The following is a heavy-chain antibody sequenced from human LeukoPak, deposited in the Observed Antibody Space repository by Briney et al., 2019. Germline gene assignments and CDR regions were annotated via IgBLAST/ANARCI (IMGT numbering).Heavy chain of an antibody. D-gene: IGHD5-12*01. CDR2: IIPMFGLP. V-gene: IGHV1-69*05. Sequence: GASVKVSCKASGGTLNNFAIYWVRQAPGQGLEWMGGIIPMFGLPNYSEKFQGRVSVTTDESANTAYMELTSLRFEGTAVYFCARAPSRDGHDNYFDSWGQGTLVTVSP. CDR3: ARAPSRDGHDNYFDS. CDR1: GGTLNNFA. J-gene: IGHJ4*02.